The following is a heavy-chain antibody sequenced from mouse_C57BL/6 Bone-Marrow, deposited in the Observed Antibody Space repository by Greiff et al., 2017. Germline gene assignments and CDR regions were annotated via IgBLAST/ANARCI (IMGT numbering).Heavy chain of an antibody. J-gene: IGHJ4*01. Sequence: VQLKESEGGLVQPGSSMKLSCTASGFTFSDYYMAWVRQVPEKGLEWVANINYDGSSTYYLDSLKSRFIISRDNAKNILYLQMSSLKSEDTATYYCAREGSSLYAMDYWGQGTSVTVSS. D-gene: IGHD1-1*01. CDR2: INYDGSST. CDR1: GFTFSDYY. V-gene: IGHV5-16*01. CDR3: AREGSSLYAMDY.